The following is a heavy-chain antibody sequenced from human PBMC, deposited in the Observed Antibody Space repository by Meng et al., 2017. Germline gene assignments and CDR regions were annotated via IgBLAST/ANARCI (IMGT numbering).Heavy chain of an antibody. D-gene: IGHD1-26*01. CDR3: AKDQSGSYDPWFDP. V-gene: IGHV3-23*01. J-gene: IGHJ5*02. CDR1: GFTFSSYA. Sequence: ETLSLTCAASGFTFSSYAMSWVRQAPGKGLEWVSAISGSGGSTYYADSVKGRFTISRDNSKNTLYLQMNSLRAEDTAVYYCAKDQSGSYDPWFDPWGQGTLVTVSS. CDR2: ISGSGGST.